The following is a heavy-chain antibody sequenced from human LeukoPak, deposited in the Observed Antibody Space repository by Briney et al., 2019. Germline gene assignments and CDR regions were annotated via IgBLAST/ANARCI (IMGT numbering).Heavy chain of an antibody. CDR2: ISGSGGST. CDR3: ARASGDGCSGYDLFDY. J-gene: IGHJ4*02. Sequence: GGSLRLSCAASGFTFSSYAMSWVRQAPGKGLEWVSAISGSGGSTYYADSVKGRFTISRDNSKNTLYLQMNSLRAEDTAVYYCARASGDGCSGYDLFDYWGQGTLVTVSS. CDR1: GFTFSSYA. V-gene: IGHV3-23*01. D-gene: IGHD5-12*01.